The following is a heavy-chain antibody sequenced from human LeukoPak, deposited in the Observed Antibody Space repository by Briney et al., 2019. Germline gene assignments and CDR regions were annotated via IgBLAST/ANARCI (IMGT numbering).Heavy chain of an antibody. Sequence: GESLKISCKGSGYSFTSYWIGWVRQMPGKGLEWMGIIYPGASDTRYSPSFQGQVTISADKSISTAYLQWSSLKASDTAMYYCARLHPSSSWSPSWFDPWGQGTLVTVSS. CDR3: ARLHPSSSWSPSWFDP. V-gene: IGHV5-51*01. CDR1: GYSFTSYW. J-gene: IGHJ5*02. D-gene: IGHD6-13*01. CDR2: IYPGASDT.